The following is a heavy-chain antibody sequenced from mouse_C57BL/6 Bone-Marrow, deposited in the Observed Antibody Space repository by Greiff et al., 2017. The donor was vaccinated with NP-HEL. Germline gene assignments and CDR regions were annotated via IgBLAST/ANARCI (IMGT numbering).Heavy chain of an antibody. V-gene: IGHV1-82*01. CDR1: GYAFSSSW. CDR3: ARLDDPPYFDV. CDR2: IYPGDGDT. Sequence: QVQLKESGPELVKPGASVKISCKASGYAFSSSWMNWVKQRPGKGLEWIGRIYPGDGDTNYNGKFKGKATLTADKSSSTAYMQLSSLTSEDSAVYFCARLDDPPYFDVWGTGTTVTVSS. J-gene: IGHJ1*03.